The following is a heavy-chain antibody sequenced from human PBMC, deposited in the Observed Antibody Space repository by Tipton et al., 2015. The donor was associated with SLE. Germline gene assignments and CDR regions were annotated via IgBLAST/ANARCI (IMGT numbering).Heavy chain of an antibody. Sequence: TLSLTCAVSGYSIDSGYYWGWIRQAPGKGLEWIGSTFHSGIAHYNPSLKSRVTISVDTSKNQFSLKLTSVIAADTAVYYCARGASDYGGNRRFDHWGQGTLVTVSS. J-gene: IGHJ4*02. CDR3: ARGASDYGGNRRFDH. V-gene: IGHV4-38-2*01. CDR2: TFHSGIA. CDR1: GYSIDSGYY. D-gene: IGHD4-23*01.